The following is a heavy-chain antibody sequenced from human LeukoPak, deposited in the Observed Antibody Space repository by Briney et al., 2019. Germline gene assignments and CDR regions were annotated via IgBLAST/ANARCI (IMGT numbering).Heavy chain of an antibody. V-gene: IGHV4-4*02. CDR2: IYHSGST. D-gene: IGHD5-12*01. Sequence: SETLSLTCAVSGGSISSSNWWSWVRQPPGKGLEWIGEIYHSGSTNYNPSLKGRVTISVDKSKNQFSLKLSSVTAADTAVYYCARDGSSGYRPSNAFDIWGQGTMVTVSS. J-gene: IGHJ3*02. CDR1: GGSISSSNW. CDR3: ARDGSSGYRPSNAFDI.